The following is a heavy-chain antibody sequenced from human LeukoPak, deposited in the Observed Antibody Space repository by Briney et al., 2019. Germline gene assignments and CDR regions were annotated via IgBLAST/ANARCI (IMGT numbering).Heavy chain of an antibody. CDR2: IWFDGSDK. CDR3: AKRDHYGSGSGYCYMDV. D-gene: IGHD3-10*01. CDR1: GFTFSSFG. Sequence: GGSLRLSCAASGFTFSSFGMHWVRQAPGKGLEWVAFIWFDGSDKHYEDSVKGRFTISRDNSKNTLYLQMNSLRAEDTAVYFCAKRDHYGSGSGYCYMDVWAKGPRSPSP. J-gene: IGHJ6*03. V-gene: IGHV3-30*02.